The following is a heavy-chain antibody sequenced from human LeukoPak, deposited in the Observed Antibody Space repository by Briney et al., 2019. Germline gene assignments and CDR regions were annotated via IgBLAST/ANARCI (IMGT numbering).Heavy chain of an antibody. CDR1: GFTLCSYG. Sequence: PGGSLRLSCTASGFTLCSYGMYWGRQAAGKGLEWVAFIRYDGSSKYYADSVKGRFTISRDNSKNTLYLQMNSLRAEDTAVYYCAKDVDDYVWGSLNAFDIWGQGTMVTVSS. V-gene: IGHV3-30*02. CDR3: AKDVDDYVWGSLNAFDI. D-gene: IGHD3-16*01. CDR2: IRYDGSSK. J-gene: IGHJ3*02.